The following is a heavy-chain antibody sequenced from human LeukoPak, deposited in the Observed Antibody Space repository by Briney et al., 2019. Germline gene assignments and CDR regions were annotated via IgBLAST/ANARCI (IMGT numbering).Heavy chain of an antibody. Sequence: SGGSLRLSCAASGFTFSSYGMHWVRQAPGKGLEWVAVISYDGSNKYYADSVKGRFTISRGNSKNTLYLQMNSLRAEDTAVYYCAKLVGLVAFDIWGQGTMVTVSS. V-gene: IGHV3-30*18. CDR3: AKLVGLVAFDI. D-gene: IGHD3-10*01. CDR1: GFTFSSYG. CDR2: ISYDGSNK. J-gene: IGHJ3*02.